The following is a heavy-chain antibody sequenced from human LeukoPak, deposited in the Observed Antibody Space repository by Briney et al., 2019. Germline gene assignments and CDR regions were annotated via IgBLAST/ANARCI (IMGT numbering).Heavy chain of an antibody. CDR3: ARNRSVTTTPGFDH. Sequence: SDTLSLTCAVSGYSIRIGDYLGWIRQSPGKGLEWIGCIYHSESTHYNPSLKSRVTISVDTSKNQFSLKLSSVPAADPAVYYCARNRSVTTTPGFDHWGQGTLVTVSS. CDR1: GYSIRIGDY. V-gene: IGHV4-38-2*01. D-gene: IGHD4-17*01. CDR2: IYHSEST. J-gene: IGHJ4*02.